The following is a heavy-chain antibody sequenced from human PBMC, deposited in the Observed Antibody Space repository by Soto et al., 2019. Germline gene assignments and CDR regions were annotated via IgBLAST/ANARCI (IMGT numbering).Heavy chain of an antibody. CDR2: LYHSGST. V-gene: IGHV4-39*01. D-gene: IGHD5-12*01. CDR3: ARRSSGYGYFYY. J-gene: IGHJ4*02. Sequence: SETLSLTCTVSGDSISSSSYYWGWIRQPPGKGLEWIGSLYHSGSTYYNPSLKSRVTMSVDTSKNQFSLKLTSVTAADTAVYYCARRSSGYGYFYYWGQGTLVTVSS. CDR1: GDSISSSSYY.